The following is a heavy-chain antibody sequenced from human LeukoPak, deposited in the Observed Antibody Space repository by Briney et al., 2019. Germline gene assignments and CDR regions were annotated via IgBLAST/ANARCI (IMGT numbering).Heavy chain of an antibody. CDR1: GYTFTSYG. Sequence: VASVTVSCKASGYTFTSYGISWVRQAPGQGLEWVGWISAYNAYTNYTQKLQGRVTMTTDTSTSTAYMELRSLRSDDTAVYYCARPTVAGRRDWFDPWGQGTLVTVSS. CDR2: ISAYNAYT. V-gene: IGHV1-18*01. D-gene: IGHD6-19*01. CDR3: ARPTVAGRRDWFDP. J-gene: IGHJ5*02.